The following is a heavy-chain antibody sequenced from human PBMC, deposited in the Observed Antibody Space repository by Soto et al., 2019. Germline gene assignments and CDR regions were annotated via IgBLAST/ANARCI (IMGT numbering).Heavy chain of an antibody. CDR1: GYTFTSYD. Sequence: ASVKVSCKASGYTFTSYDINWVRQATGQGLEWMGWMNPNSGNTGYAQKFQGRVTMTRNTSISTAYMELSSLRSEDTAVYYCARADALTGTTLSDYWGQGTLVTVSS. V-gene: IGHV1-8*01. J-gene: IGHJ4*02. D-gene: IGHD1-7*01. CDR3: ARADALTGTTLSDY. CDR2: MNPNSGNT.